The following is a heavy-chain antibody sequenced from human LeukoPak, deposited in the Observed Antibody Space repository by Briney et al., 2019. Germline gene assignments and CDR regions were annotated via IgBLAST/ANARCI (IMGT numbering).Heavy chain of an antibody. CDR1: YYSISSGYY. CDR3: ARDGLSFHSSGEIDY. D-gene: IGHD3-10*01. Sequence: SETLSLTCTVSYYSISSGYYWGWIRQPPGQGLEWVGNIYHSGSTYYNPSLKSRVTISVDTSKNQFSLRLSSVTAADTAVYFCARDGLSFHSSGEIDYWGQGTLVTVSS. V-gene: IGHV4-38-2*02. CDR2: IYHSGST. J-gene: IGHJ4*02.